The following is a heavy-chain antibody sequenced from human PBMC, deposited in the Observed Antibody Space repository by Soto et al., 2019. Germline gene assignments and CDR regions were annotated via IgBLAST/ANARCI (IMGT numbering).Heavy chain of an antibody. V-gene: IGHV3-23*01. CDR1: GVTFSSYA. J-gene: IGHJ6*03. CDR2: ISGSGVTT. Sequence: EVQLLESGGTLVQSGGSLTLSCAVSGVTFSSYAMSWVRQAPGMGLEWVSSISGSGVTTDYAEFVKGRVTITRDNPRNTLFLEMSSLRAEDTAVYYCAKADWNYYNFCYTDVWGKGTTVTVSS. D-gene: IGHD1-1*01. CDR3: AKADWNYYNFCYTDV.